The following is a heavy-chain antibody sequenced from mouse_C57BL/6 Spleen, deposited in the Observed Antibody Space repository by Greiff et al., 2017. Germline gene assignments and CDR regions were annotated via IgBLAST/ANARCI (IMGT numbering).Heavy chain of an antibody. D-gene: IGHD1-1*01. CDR2: ISSGSSTI. Sequence: EVMLVESGGGLVKPGGSLKLSCAASGFTFSDYGMHWVRQAPEKGLEWVAYISSGSSTIYYADTVKGRFTISRDNAKNTLFLQMTSLRSEDTAMYYCVYYYGSSYGYFDGWGTGTTVTVSS. J-gene: IGHJ1*03. V-gene: IGHV5-17*01. CDR3: VYYYGSSYGYFDG. CDR1: GFTFSDYG.